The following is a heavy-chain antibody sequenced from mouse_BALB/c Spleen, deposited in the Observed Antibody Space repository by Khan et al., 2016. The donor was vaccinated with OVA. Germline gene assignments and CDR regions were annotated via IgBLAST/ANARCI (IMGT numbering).Heavy chain of an antibody. CDR1: GFTFSSYT. CDR2: ISKGGYST. J-gene: IGHJ4*01. V-gene: IGHV5-12-2*01. CDR3: ARTSTTEYEYVMDY. D-gene: IGHD2-12*01. Sequence: EVELVESGGDLVQPGGSLKLSCAASGFTFSSYTMSWVRQTPEKRLEWVAFISKGGYSTYYPDTVKGRFTISRDNAKNTLYLQMSSLKSEDTAMYYCARTSTTEYEYVMDYWGQGTSVTVSS.